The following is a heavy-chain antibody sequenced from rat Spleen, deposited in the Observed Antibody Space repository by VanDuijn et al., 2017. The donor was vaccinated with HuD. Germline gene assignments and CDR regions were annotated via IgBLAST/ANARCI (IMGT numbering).Heavy chain of an antibody. V-gene: IGHV10-5*01. Sequence: VQVVESGGGLVQPKESLKISCAASGFTFSNAAMYWVRQAPGKGLEWVARIRTKPNNYATYYADSVKGRFIISRDDSKSMVYLQMDNLKTEDTAMYYCTAELRRAYVMDAWGQGVMVTVSS. CDR3: TAELRRAYVMDA. CDR2: IRTKPNNYAT. D-gene: IGHD1-11*01. CDR1: GFTFSNAA. J-gene: IGHJ2*01.